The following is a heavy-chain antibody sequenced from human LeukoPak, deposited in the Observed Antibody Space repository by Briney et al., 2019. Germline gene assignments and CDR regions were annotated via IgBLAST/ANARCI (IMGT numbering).Heavy chain of an antibody. V-gene: IGHV3-30*02. CDR2: IRYDGSNK. D-gene: IGHD3-22*01. CDR1: GFTFSSYG. J-gene: IGHJ4*02. CDR3: AKDPSYYDSSGYRYFDY. Sequence: GGSLRLSCAASGFTFSSYGMHWVRQAPGKGLEWVAFIRYDGSNKYYADSVKGRFTISRDNSKNTLYLQMSSLRAEDTAVYYCAKDPSYYDSSGYRYFDYWGQGTLVTVSS.